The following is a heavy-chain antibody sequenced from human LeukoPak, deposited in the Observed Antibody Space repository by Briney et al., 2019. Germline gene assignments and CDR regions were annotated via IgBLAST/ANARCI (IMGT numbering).Heavy chain of an antibody. V-gene: IGHV4-61*02. J-gene: IGHJ4*02. Sequence: SETLSLTCTVSGGSISSGSYYWSWIRQPAGKGLEWIGRIYTSGSTNYSPSLKSRVSISLDTSKNQFSLNLSSVTAADTAVYYCARDSHSSGRTYFDSWGQGTLVTVSS. CDR2: IYTSGST. D-gene: IGHD6-19*01. CDR3: ARDSHSSGRTYFDS. CDR1: GGSISSGSYY.